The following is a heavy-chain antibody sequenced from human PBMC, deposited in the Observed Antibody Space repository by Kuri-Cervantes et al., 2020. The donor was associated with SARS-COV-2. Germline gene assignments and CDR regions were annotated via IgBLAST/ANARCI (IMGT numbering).Heavy chain of an antibody. V-gene: IGHV4-59*08. CDR3: ARLEWELFGEDY. Sequence: SETLSLTCTVSGGSISSYYWSWIRQPPGKGLEWIGYIYYSGSTNYNPSLKSRVTISVDTSKNQFSLKLSSVTAADTAVYYCARLEWELFGEDYWGQGTLVTVSS. CDR1: GGSISSYY. D-gene: IGHD1-26*01. J-gene: IGHJ4*02. CDR2: IYYSGST.